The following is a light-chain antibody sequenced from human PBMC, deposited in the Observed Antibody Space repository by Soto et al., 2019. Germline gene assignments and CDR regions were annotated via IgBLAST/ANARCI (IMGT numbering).Light chain of an antibody. Sequence: EIVLTQSPATLSLSPGERATLSCMASQSVYSYLFWYQQKPGLAPRLLIYDASKRAIGIPTRFSGSGSGTDFTPTISCLATEDFAVYYCQHRSIWPVSVGQGTRLEIK. V-gene: IGKV3-11*01. CDR1: QSVYSY. J-gene: IGKJ5*01. CDR3: QHRSIWPVS. CDR2: DAS.